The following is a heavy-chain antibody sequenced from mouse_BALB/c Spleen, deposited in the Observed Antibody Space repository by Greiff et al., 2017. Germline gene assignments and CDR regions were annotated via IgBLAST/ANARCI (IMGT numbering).Heavy chain of an antibody. J-gene: IGHJ3*01. CDR2: IYWDDDK. Sequence: QVTLKVSGPGILQPSQTLSLTCSFSGFSLSTSGMGVSWIRQPSGKGLEWLAHIYWDDDKRYNPSLKSRLTISKDTSRNQVFLKITSVDTADTATYYCATTAPWFAYWGQGTLVTVSA. D-gene: IGHD1-2*01. CDR3: ATTAPWFAY. V-gene: IGHV8-12*01. CDR1: GFSLSTSGMG.